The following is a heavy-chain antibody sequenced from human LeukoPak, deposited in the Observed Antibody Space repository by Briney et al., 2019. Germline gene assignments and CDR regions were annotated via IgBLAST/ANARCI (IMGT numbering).Heavy chain of an antibody. D-gene: IGHD6-19*01. CDR3: AKVVRQWLANDAFAI. CDR1: GGSISSGGYY. CDR2: IYYSGST. Sequence: SQSLSLTCTVSGGSISSGGYYWSWIRQHPGKGLEWIGYIYYSGSTYYNPSLKSRVTISVDTSKNQFSLKLSSVTAADTAVYYCAKVVRQWLANDAFAIWGQGTMVTVSS. V-gene: IGHV4-31*03. J-gene: IGHJ3*02.